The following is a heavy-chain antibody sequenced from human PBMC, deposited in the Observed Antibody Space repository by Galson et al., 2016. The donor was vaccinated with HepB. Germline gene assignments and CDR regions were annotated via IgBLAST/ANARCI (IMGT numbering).Heavy chain of an antibody. CDR1: GFTVSSNY. CDR2: IYSGGST. J-gene: IGHJ4*02. D-gene: IGHD6-13*01. Sequence: SLRLSCAASGFTVSSNYMSWVRQAPGKGLEWVSVIYSGGSTYYADSVKGRFTISGDNSKNTLYLQMNSLRAEDTAVYYCATPITGYSSSWYGSFDYWGQGTLVTVSS. V-gene: IGHV3-53*01. CDR3: ATPITGYSSSWYGSFDY.